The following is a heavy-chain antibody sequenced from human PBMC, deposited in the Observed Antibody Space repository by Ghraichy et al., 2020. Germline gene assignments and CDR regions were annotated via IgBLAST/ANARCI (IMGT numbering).Heavy chain of an antibody. CDR2: IYYSGST. CDR3: ARGYYYAPNWFDP. J-gene: IGHJ5*02. V-gene: IGHV4-39*01. Sequence: SETLSLTCTVSGGSISSSSFYWAWIRQPPGKGLECIGTIYYSGSTSYNPSLKSRVTISVDTSKNQFSLKLSSVTAADTAVYYCARGYYYAPNWFDPWGRGTLVTVSS. D-gene: IGHD3-10*01. CDR1: GGSISSSSFY.